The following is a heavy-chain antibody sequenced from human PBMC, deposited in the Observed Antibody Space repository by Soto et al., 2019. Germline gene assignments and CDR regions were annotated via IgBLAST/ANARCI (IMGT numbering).Heavy chain of an antibody. J-gene: IGHJ3*01. V-gene: IGHV4-4*02. Sequence: QVQLQESGPGLVKPSGTLSLTCAVSGGSISSGNWWSWVRQPPGKGLEWIGEIFHSGNTNYNPSLKSRVTISVDKPKNHFSLKLSSVTAADTAMYFCARESDVTAILSWPPSFDVWGQGTMATVSS. D-gene: IGHD2-21*02. CDR1: GGSISSGNW. CDR3: ARESDVTAILSWPPSFDV. CDR2: IFHSGNT.